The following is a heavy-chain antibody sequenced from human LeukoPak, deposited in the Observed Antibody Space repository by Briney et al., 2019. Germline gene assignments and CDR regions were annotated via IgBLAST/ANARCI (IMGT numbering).Heavy chain of an antibody. D-gene: IGHD7-27*01. V-gene: IGHV4-59*11. CDR2: IYYSGST. CDR1: GGSISSHY. CDR3: ARDNWGVFDY. J-gene: IGHJ4*02. Sequence: PSETLCLTCTVSGGSISSHYWSWIRQPPGKGLEWIGYIYYSGSTNYNPSLKSRVTISVDTSKNQFSLKLSSVTAADTAVYYCARDNWGVFDYWGQGTLVTVSS.